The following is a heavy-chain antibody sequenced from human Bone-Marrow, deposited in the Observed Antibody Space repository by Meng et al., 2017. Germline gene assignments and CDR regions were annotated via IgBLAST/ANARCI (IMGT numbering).Heavy chain of an antibody. CDR2: IYYSGST. Sequence: QVQLQESGPGLVKPSQTLSLTCTVSGGSISSGGYYWSWIRQHPGKGLEWIGYIYYSGSTYYNPSLKSLVTISVDTSKNQFSLKLSSVTAADTAVYYCARTYYDFWSGYYYFDYWGQGTLVTVSS. CDR1: GGSISSGGYY. J-gene: IGHJ4*02. V-gene: IGHV4-31*01. CDR3: ARTYYDFWSGYYYFDY. D-gene: IGHD3-3*01.